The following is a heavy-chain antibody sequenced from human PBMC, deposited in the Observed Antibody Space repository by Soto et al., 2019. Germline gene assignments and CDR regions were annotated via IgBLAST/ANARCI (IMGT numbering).Heavy chain of an antibody. CDR3: AREAPMDV. CDR2: IWSAGLI. V-gene: IGHV3-53*01. Sequence: GGSLRLSCAASGFTVSSKYMSWVRQAPGKGLEWISVIWSAGLIYYADSVRGRFTISRDISKNILYLEMTSLRADDTAVYYCAREAPMDVWGQGTTITVSS. J-gene: IGHJ6*02. CDR1: GFTVSSKY.